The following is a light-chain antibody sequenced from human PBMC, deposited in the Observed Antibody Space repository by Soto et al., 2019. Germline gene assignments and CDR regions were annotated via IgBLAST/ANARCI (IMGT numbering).Light chain of an antibody. CDR2: EVN. CDR3: SSHGGNSPYV. J-gene: IGLJ1*01. CDR1: TGDIGNYNF. Sequence: QSALTQPPSASGSPGQSVAISCTGTTGDIGNYNFVSWYQQHPGKAPKLLIFEVNKRPSGVPDRFSGSKSGNTASLTVSGLQADDEADYYCSSHGGNSPYVFGTGPSSPS. V-gene: IGLV2-8*01.